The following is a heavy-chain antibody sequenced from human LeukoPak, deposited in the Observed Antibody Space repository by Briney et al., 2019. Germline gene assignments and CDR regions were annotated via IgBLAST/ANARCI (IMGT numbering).Heavy chain of an antibody. CDR1: GFTFSDYY. J-gene: IGHJ5*02. V-gene: IGHV3-23*01. D-gene: IGHD2-15*01. Sequence: GGSLRLSCAASGFTFSDYYMSWIRQAPGKGLEWVSAISGSGGSTYYADSVKGRFTISRDNSKNTLYLQMNSLRAEDTAVYYCAKSSRGSWRGWFDPWGQGTLVAVSS. CDR3: AKSSRGSWRGWFDP. CDR2: ISGSGGST.